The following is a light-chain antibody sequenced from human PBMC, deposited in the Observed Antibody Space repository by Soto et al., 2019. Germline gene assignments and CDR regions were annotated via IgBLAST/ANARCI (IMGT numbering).Light chain of an antibody. CDR2: EVS. V-gene: IGLV2-23*02. CDR1: SSDVGSYNL. Sequence: QSALTQPASVSGSPGQSITISCTGTSSDVGSYNLVSWYQQHPGKAPKLMIYEVSKRPSGVSNRFSGSKSGNTASLTISGLQAGDEADYYCCSYAGTPRVFGTGTKVTVL. CDR3: CSYAGTPRV. J-gene: IGLJ1*01.